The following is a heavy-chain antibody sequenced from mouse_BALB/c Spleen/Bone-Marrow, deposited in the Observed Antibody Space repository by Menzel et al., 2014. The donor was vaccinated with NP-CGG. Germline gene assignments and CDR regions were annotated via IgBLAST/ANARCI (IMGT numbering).Heavy chain of an antibody. V-gene: IGHV1-87*01. Sequence: VQLQQSGAELARPGASVKLSCMASGYTFTSYWMQWVKQRPGQGLEWIGAIYPGDGDTRYTQKFKGKATLTADKSSSTAYMQLSSLASEDSAVYYCAREGSSPYYFDYWGQGTTLTVSS. D-gene: IGHD1-1*01. J-gene: IGHJ2*01. CDR1: GYTFTSYW. CDR3: AREGSSPYYFDY. CDR2: IYPGDGDT.